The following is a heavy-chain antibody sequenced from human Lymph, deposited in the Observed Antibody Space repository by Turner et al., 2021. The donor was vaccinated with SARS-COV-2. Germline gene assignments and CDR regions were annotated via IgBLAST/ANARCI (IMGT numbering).Heavy chain of an antibody. V-gene: IGHV3-7*01. CDR1: GFTLSYYW. CDR3: ARMGSSSWYFDY. D-gene: IGHD1-26*01. CDR2: IKQDGSEK. J-gene: IGHJ4*02. Sequence: EVQLVESGGGLVQPGGSLRLSCAASGFTLSYYWMSWVRPATGKGLEWVANIKQDGSEKYYVDSVKGRFTISRDNAKNSLFLQMNSLRAEDTAVYYCARMGSSSWYFDYWGQGTLVTVSS.